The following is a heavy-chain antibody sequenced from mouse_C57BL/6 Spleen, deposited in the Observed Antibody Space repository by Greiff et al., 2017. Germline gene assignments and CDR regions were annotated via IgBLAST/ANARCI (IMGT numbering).Heavy chain of an antibody. V-gene: IGHV1-82*01. CDR1: GYAFSSSW. J-gene: IGHJ4*01. Sequence: VQLQESGPALVKPGASVKISCTASGYAFSSSWMHWVKQRPGLGLEWIGRIYPGVGDTNYNGKFKGKATWTADKSSGTAYMHLSSLTSEDSAVYFCSSSGAIDYRNQLTSVTVAS. CDR2: IYPGVGDT. CDR3: SSSGAIDY.